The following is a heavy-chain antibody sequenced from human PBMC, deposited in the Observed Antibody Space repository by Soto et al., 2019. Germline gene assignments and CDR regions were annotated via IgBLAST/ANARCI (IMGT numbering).Heavy chain of an antibody. CDR1: GFTFSSYA. D-gene: IGHD6-6*01. J-gene: IGHJ6*02. Sequence: PVGSLRLSCAASGFTFSSYAMHWVRQAPGKGLEWVAVISYDGSNKYYADSVKGRFTISRDNSKNTLYLQMNSLRAEDTAVYYCARVKAARPGSYYYYGMDVWGQGTTVTVSS. CDR3: ARVKAARPGSYYYYGMDV. CDR2: ISYDGSNK. V-gene: IGHV3-30-3*01.